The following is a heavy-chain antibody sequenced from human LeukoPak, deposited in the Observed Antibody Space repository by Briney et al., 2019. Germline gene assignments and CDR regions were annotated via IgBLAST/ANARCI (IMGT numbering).Heavy chain of an antibody. J-gene: IGHJ4*02. CDR3: ARGGYSAGSWYLFHYFDY. D-gene: IGHD6-13*01. CDR2: IITIFGTA. Sequence: SVTVSCTASGGTFSSYAISWVRQAPGPGLEWMGGIITIFGTANYAQKFQGRGTITADKYTSTAYMELSSLRSEDTAVYYCARGGYSAGSWYLFHYFDYWGQGTLVTVSS. CDR1: GGTFSSYA. V-gene: IGHV1-69*06.